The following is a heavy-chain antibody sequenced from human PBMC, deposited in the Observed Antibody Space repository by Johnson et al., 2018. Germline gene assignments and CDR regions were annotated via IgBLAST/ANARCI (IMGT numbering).Heavy chain of an antibody. J-gene: IGHJ6*02. CDR2: ISYDGSNK. D-gene: IGHD3-3*01. CDR1: GFTFSSYG. V-gene: IGHV3-30*03. Sequence: QVQLVESGGGVVQPGRSLRLSCAASGFTFSSYGMHWVRQAPGKGLEWVAVISYDGSNKYYADSVKGRFTISSDNSKNPLYLQMNSLRAEDTAVYYCASEMGIIRANYYYYGMDVWGQGTTVTVSS. CDR3: ASEMGIIRANYYYYGMDV.